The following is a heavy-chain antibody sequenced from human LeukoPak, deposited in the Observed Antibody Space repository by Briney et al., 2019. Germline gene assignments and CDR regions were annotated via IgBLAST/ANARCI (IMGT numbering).Heavy chain of an antibody. Sequence: PGGSLRLSCAASGFTFSSYAMSWVRQAPGKGLEWVSAISGSGGSTYYADSMKGRFTISRDNSKNTLYLQMNSLRAEDTAVYYCAKRRHYYDSSGSRDAFDIWGQGTMVTVSS. D-gene: IGHD3-22*01. CDR1: GFTFSSYA. CDR2: ISGSGGST. J-gene: IGHJ3*02. V-gene: IGHV3-23*01. CDR3: AKRRHYYDSSGSRDAFDI.